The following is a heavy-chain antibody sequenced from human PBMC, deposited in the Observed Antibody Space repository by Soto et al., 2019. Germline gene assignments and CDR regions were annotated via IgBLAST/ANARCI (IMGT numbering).Heavy chain of an antibody. V-gene: IGHV4-31*03. CDR3: ARVLGSEHWFFDS. Sequence: PSETLSLTCTVSGGSISSSDYYWSWIRQHPGKGLEWIGYISNSGSTYSNPSLESRVTISLDTSKYQFSLRLTSLTAADTAVYYCARVLGSEHWFFDSWGQGTLVTVSS. CDR2: ISNSGST. J-gene: IGHJ4*02. D-gene: IGHD3-9*01. CDR1: GGSISSSDYY.